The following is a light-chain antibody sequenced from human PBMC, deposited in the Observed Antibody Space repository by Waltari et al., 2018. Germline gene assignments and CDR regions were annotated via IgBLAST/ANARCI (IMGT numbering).Light chain of an antibody. Sequence: DIQMTQSPSFLSASVGDRVTITCQASQGISKFVNWYQHKAGKAPKLLIHDATRLEVGVPSRFTGSGSGTDFTFTVSSLQPEDIATYYCQQFDSVPYTFGQGTKLEI. J-gene: IGKJ2*01. V-gene: IGKV1-33*01. CDR1: QGISKF. CDR2: DAT. CDR3: QQFDSVPYT.